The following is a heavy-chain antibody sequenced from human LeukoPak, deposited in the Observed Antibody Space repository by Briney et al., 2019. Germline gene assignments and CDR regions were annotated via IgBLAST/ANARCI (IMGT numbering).Heavy chain of an antibody. CDR3: ARDPAITMVDY. D-gene: IGHD3-3*01. CDR2: ISSSGSNI. CDR1: GFTFSDHY. Sequence: PGGSLRLSCVASGFTFSDHYMSWIRQAPGKGLEWVSYISSSGSNINYADSVKGRFTISRDNAKNSLYLQMNSLRAEDTAVYYCARDPAITMVDYWGQGTLVTVSS. V-gene: IGHV3-11*01. J-gene: IGHJ4*02.